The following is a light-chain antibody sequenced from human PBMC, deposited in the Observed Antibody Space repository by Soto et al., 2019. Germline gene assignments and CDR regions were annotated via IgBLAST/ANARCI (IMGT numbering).Light chain of an antibody. J-gene: IGKJ1*01. CDR2: GAS. CDR1: QSVSSN. CDR3: RQYNNWLWT. Sequence: IVMTQSPATLSVSPGERATLSCRASQSVSSNLAWYQQKPGQAPRLLIYGASTRATGIPARFSGSGSGTEFTLTISSLQSEDFAVYYCRQYNNWLWTFGQGTKVDIK. V-gene: IGKV3-15*01.